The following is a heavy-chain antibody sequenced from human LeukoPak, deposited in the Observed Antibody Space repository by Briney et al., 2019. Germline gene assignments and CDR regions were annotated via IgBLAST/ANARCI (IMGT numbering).Heavy chain of an antibody. CDR3: ARDRFVRELPDY. D-gene: IGHD1-26*01. J-gene: IGHJ4*02. Sequence: ASVKVSCKASGYSFTGYYIHWVRQAPGQGLEWMGWINPNSGGTNYAQKFQGRVTMTRDTSISTAYMELSRLRSDDTAVYYCARDRFVRELPDYWGQGTLVTVSS. CDR1: GYSFTGYY. V-gene: IGHV1-2*02. CDR2: INPNSGGT.